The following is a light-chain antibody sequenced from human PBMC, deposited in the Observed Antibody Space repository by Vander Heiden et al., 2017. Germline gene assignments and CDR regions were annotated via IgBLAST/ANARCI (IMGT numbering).Light chain of an antibody. CDR1: SGHSPYA. Sequence: QLVLTQSPSASASLGASVKLTCTLSSGHSPYAIAWHQQQPEKGPRFLMKINSDGSHSKGDGIPGRFSGSSSGAERYLTISSLQSEDEADYYCQTWGTGNWVFGGGTKLTVL. CDR3: QTWGTGNWV. CDR2: INSDGSH. V-gene: IGLV4-69*01. J-gene: IGLJ3*02.